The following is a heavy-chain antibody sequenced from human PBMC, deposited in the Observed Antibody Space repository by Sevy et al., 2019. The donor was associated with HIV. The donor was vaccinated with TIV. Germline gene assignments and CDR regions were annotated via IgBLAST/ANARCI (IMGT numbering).Heavy chain of an antibody. CDR3: ESDWSYDRLIPFDY. J-gene: IGHJ4*02. V-gene: IGHV3-11*01. CDR2: ISSSCSTI. CDR1: GFTFSDYY. D-gene: IGHD2-8*01. Sequence: GGSLRLSCAASGFTFSDYYMSWIRQAPGKGLEWVSYISSSCSTIYYAYSVKGRFTISRDNAKNSLYLQMNSMRAEDTAVYYCESDWSYDRLIPFDYWGQGTLVTVSS.